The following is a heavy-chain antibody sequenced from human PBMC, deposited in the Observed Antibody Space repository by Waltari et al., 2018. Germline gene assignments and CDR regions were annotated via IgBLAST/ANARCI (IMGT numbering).Heavy chain of an antibody. CDR3: ARQEGFSGYYH. Sequence: QLQLQESGPGLVKPSETLSLTCTVSGGSISSSSYYWGWIRQPPGKGLEWIGSIYYSGSTYYTPSLKSRVTISVDTSKNQFALKLSSVTAADTAVYYCARQEGFSGYYHWGQGTLVTVSS. J-gene: IGHJ4*02. V-gene: IGHV4-39*07. D-gene: IGHD3-22*01. CDR1: GGSISSSSYY. CDR2: IYYSGST.